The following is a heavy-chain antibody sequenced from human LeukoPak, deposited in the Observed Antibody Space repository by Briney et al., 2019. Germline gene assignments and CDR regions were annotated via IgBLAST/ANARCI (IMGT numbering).Heavy chain of an antibody. J-gene: IGHJ6*03. V-gene: IGHV3-23*01. CDR2: ISGSGGST. CDR1: GFTFSSYG. CDR3: ARVVAAAGTLGYYYYYYMDV. Sequence: GGTLRLSCAASGFTFSSYGMSWVRQAPGKGLEWVSAISGSGGSTYYADSVKGRFTISRDNAKNSLYLQMNSMRAEDTAVYYCARVVAAAGTLGYYYYYYMDVWGKGTTVTISS. D-gene: IGHD6-13*01.